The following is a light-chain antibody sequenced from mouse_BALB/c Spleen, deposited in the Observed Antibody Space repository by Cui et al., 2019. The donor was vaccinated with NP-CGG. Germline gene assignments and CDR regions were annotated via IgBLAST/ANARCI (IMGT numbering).Light chain of an antibody. CDR1: TGAVTTSNY. CDR2: GTN. CDR3: ALWYSNHWV. Sequence: QAVVNQSHALTTSPGETVTFTCRSSTGAVTTSNYANWVQEKPDHLFTGLIGGTNNRVPGVPARFSGSLIGDKAVLTITGAQTEDEAIYFCALWYSNHWVFGGGTKLTVL. V-gene: IGLV1*01. J-gene: IGLJ1*01.